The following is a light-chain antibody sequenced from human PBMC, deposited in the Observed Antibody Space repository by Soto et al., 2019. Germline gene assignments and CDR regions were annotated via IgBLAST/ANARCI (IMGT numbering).Light chain of an antibody. CDR3: QQYNSWLWT. J-gene: IGKJ1*01. CDR2: GAS. CDR1: QSVSSY. V-gene: IGKV3-15*01. Sequence: EVVLTQSPGTLSLSPGERATLSCRASQSVSSYVAWYQQKPGQATRLLIYGASPRATVIPDRVSGRGSGTEVTLIISSLQSEDSAVYYCQQYNSWLWTFGQGTKVDIK.